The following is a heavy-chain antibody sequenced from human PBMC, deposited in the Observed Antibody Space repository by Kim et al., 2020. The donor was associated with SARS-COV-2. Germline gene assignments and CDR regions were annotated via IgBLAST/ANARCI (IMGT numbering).Heavy chain of an antibody. CDR2: ISGSGGST. CDR3: AKDRGGYDATDYYFDY. D-gene: IGHD5-12*01. J-gene: IGHJ4*02. V-gene: IGHV3-23*01. Sequence: GGSLRLSCAASGFTFSSYAMSWVRQAPGKGLEWVSAISGSGGSTYYADSVKGRFTISRDNSKNTLYLQMNSLRAEDTAVYYCAKDRGGYDATDYYFDYWGQGTLVTVSS. CDR1: GFTFSSYA.